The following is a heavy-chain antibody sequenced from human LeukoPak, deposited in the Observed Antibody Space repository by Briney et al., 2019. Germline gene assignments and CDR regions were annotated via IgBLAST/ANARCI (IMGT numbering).Heavy chain of an antibody. D-gene: IGHD3-16*01. V-gene: IGHV3-64D*06. CDR2: INVDGAST. CDR3: VKTMVTFGGLIRTDAFDI. J-gene: IGHJ3*02. CDR1: GFTFKNYA. Sequence: GVSLRLSCSASGFTFKNYALHWVRQAPGKGLEYVSGINVDGASTYYADYVRGRFTISTDNSKDTMYLHMSSLRPDDTAVYFCVKTMVTFGGLIRTDAFDIWGQGTMVTVS.